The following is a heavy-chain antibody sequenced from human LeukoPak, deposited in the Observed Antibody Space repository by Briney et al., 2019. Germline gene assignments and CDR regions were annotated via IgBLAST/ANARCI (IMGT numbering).Heavy chain of an antibody. J-gene: IGHJ5*02. D-gene: IGHD2-2*01. CDR3: ARAARLVPAARFDP. CDR2: INHSGST. Sequence: SETLSLTCAVYGGSLSGYYWSWIRQPPGKGLEWIGEINHSGSTNYNPSLKSRVTISVDTSKNQFSLKLSSVTAADTAVYYCARAARLVPAARFDPWAREPWSPSPQ. V-gene: IGHV4-34*01. CDR1: GGSLSGYY.